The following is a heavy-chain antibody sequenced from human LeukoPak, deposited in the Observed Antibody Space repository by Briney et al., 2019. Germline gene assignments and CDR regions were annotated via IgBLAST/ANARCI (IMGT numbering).Heavy chain of an antibody. CDR1: GLTLSSNY. D-gene: IGHD3-10*01. V-gene: IGHV3-53*01. Sequence: PGGSLRLSCAASGLTLSSNYVSWVRQAPGKGLEWVSIIYIEGTTYYADSVKGRFTISRHNSKNTLYLQMNSLRAEDTAVYYCARDRALFDYWGQGTLVTVSS. J-gene: IGHJ4*02. CDR2: IYIEGTT. CDR3: ARDRALFDY.